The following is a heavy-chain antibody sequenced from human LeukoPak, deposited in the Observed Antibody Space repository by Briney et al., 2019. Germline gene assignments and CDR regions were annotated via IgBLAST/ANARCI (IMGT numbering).Heavy chain of an antibody. V-gene: IGHV1-46*01. CDR1: GYTFTSYY. CDR2: INPTGGST. D-gene: IGHD6-19*01. Sequence: ASVKVSCKASGYTFTSYYMHWVRQAPGQGHEWMGIINPTGGSTSYAQKFQGRVTMTRDTSTSTVYMDLSSLRSEDTAVYYCARGIAVAGTPDAFDIWGQGTLVTVAS. CDR3: ARGIAVAGTPDAFDI. J-gene: IGHJ3*02.